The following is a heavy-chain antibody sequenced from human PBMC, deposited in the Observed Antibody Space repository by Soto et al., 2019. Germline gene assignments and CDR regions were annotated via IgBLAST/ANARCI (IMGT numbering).Heavy chain of an antibody. D-gene: IGHD6-19*01. CDR1: GFSLSSTRMA. Sequence: QITLKESGPTLVKPTQTLTLTCTFSGFSLSSTRMAVGWIRQPPGKALEWLALIYWDDDKRYSPFLKSRLTTTQDTPKTQVVLTMSNMDPVDTARYYCAYIVVAGLGNYFDYWGQGTLVTVSS. J-gene: IGHJ4*02. CDR2: IYWDDDK. V-gene: IGHV2-5*02. CDR3: AYIVVAGLGNYFDY.